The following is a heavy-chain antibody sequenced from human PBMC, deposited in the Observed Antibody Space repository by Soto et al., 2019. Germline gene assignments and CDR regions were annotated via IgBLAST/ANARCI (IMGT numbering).Heavy chain of an antibody. D-gene: IGHD2-2*01. V-gene: IGHV1-46*01. CDR2: INPSGGST. CDR3: AILSKTPAAKVSDV. Sequence: ASVKVSCKASGYTFTRYYMHWVRQAPGQGLEWMGIINPSGGSTSYAQKFQGRVTMTRDTSTSTVYMELSSLRSEDTAVYYCAILSKTPAAKVSDVPCQGTTVTVSS. J-gene: IGHJ6*02. CDR1: GYTFTRYY.